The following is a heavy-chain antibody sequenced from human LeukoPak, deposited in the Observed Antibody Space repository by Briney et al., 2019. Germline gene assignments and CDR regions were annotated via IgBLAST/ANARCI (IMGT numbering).Heavy chain of an antibody. Sequence: SVKVSCKASGGTFSSYAISWVRQAPGQGLEWMGGIIPIFGTANYAQKFQGRVTITTDESTSTAYMELSSLRSEDTAVYYCAGGPRITMIVVDPYYFDYWGQGTLVTVSS. D-gene: IGHD3-22*01. V-gene: IGHV1-69*05. CDR3: AGGPRITMIVVDPYYFDY. CDR2: IIPIFGTA. J-gene: IGHJ4*02. CDR1: GGTFSSYA.